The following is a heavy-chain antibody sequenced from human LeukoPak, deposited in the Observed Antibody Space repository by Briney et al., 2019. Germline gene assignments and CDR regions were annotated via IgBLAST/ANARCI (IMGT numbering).Heavy chain of an antibody. J-gene: IGHJ4*02. CDR1: GYTFTGYY. V-gene: IGHV1-2*02. CDR2: INPNSGGT. D-gene: IGHD6-13*01. CDR3: ARDKKVGSSWYDLDY. Sequence: ASVKVSCKASGYTFTGYYMHWVRQAPGHGLEWMGWINPNSGGTNYAQKFQGRVTMTRDTSISTAYMELSRLRSDDTAVYYCARDKKVGSSWYDLDYWGQGTLVTVSS.